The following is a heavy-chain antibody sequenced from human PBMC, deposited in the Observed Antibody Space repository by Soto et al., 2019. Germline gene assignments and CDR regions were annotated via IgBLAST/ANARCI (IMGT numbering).Heavy chain of an antibody. D-gene: IGHD2-21*02. CDR3: ARVNVTLDL. CDR2: IYYSGST. Sequence: SETLSLTCTVSGGSISNYYWSWIRQPPGKGLEWIGYIYYSGSTNYNPSLKSRVTISVDTSKNQFSLKLSSVTTADTAVYYCARVNVTLDLWGLGTVVTVSS. J-gene: IGHJ4*02. CDR1: GGSISNYY. V-gene: IGHV4-59*08.